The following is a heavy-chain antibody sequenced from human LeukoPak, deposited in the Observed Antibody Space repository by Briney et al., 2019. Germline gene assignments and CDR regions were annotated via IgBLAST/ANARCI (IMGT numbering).Heavy chain of an antibody. D-gene: IGHD6-13*01. J-gene: IGHJ4*02. V-gene: IGHV3-11*01. CDR1: GFTFSDYY. Sequence: GGSLRLSCAASGFTFSDYYMSWIRQAPGKGLEWVSYISSSGSTIYYADPVKGRFTISRDNAKNSLYLQMNSLRAEDTAVYYCARDSRDSSVDYWGQGTLVTVSS. CDR2: ISSSGSTI. CDR3: ARDSRDSSVDY.